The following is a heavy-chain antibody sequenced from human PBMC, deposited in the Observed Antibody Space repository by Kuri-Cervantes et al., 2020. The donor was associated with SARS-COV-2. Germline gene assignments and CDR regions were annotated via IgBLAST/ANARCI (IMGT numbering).Heavy chain of an antibody. CDR3: TTLIDY. CDR2: VRGKANNYAT. J-gene: IGHJ4*02. CDR1: GCLFSASA. Sequence: LKISCQVSGCLFSASAIHWVRQGSGKGLEWVGRVRGKANNYATAYAASVKGRFTISRDDSKNMAYLQMHSLKTEDTAVYYCTTLIDYWGQGALVTVSS. V-gene: IGHV3-73*01.